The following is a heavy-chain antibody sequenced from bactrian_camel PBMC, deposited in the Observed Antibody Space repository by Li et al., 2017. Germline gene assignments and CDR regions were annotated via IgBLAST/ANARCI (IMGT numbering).Heavy chain of an antibody. V-gene: IGHV3S55*01. J-gene: IGHJ2*01. CDR2: MDSTGST. CDR3: AAPGFCRYRDWRVPAN. D-gene: IGHD7*01. Sequence: HVQLVESGGGSAQAGGSLRLSCEASGAIFGNYCIGWFRQAPGKEPEGVAAMDSTGSTSVADSVKGRFTVSSDTAKNTLYLQMNNLKPEDTAMYYCAAPGFCRYRDWRVPANRGQ. CDR1: GAIFGNYC.